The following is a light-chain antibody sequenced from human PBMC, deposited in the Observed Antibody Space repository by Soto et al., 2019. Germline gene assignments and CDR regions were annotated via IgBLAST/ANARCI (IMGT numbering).Light chain of an antibody. CDR3: QQYGNSPLT. CDR2: GAS. Sequence: EIVLTQSPGTLSLSPGERTTLSCRASQSVSSNSLAWYQQKPGQAPRLLIYGASSRATGIPDRFSGSGSGTDFTLTIIRLEPEDFAVYYCQQYGNSPLTFGGGTKMQIK. J-gene: IGKJ4*01. V-gene: IGKV3-20*01. CDR1: QSVSSNS.